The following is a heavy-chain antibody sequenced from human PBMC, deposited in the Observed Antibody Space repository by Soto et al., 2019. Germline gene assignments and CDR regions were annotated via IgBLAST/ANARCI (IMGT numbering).Heavy chain of an antibody. D-gene: IGHD3-10*01. CDR2: ISASGDRT. Sequence: PGGSLRLSCAASGFAFSSHAMNWVRQAPGKGLEWVTAISASGDRTYYADSVKGRFTISRDNAKSTLYLQMNSLGAEDSAVYYCAKDSPKNSGSSVEYFQHWGQGTLVTVSS. CDR3: AKDSPKNSGSSVEYFQH. CDR1: GFAFSSHA. V-gene: IGHV3-23*01. J-gene: IGHJ1*01.